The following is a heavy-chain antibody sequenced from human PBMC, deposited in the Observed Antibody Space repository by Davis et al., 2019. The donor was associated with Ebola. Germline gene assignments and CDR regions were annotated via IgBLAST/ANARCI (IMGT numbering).Heavy chain of an antibody. CDR3: ARSPGIRLWGFDP. V-gene: IGHV3-7*01. CDR1: GFTFNSYW. J-gene: IGHJ5*02. CDR2: IMQDGSDT. D-gene: IGHD2/OR15-2a*01. Sequence: GGSLRLSCAASGFTFNSYWMTWVRQAPGKGLEWVANIMQDGSDTNYVDSVKGRFTISRDNSKNTLYLQMNSLRVEDSAVYYCARSPGIRLWGFDPWGQGTLVTVSS.